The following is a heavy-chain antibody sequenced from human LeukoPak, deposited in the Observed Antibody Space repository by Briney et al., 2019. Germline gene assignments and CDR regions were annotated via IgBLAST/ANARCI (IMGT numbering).Heavy chain of an antibody. Sequence: PSETLSLTCTVSGGSITNNYWGWIRQPPGKGLEWFGYMYYSGSTNYNPSLKSRVTISVDTSKNQFSLKLSSVTAADTAVYYCARREEVGATMYDYWGQGTLVTVSS. D-gene: IGHD1-26*01. CDR3: ARREEVGATMYDY. CDR1: GGSITNNY. CDR2: MYYSGST. J-gene: IGHJ4*02. V-gene: IGHV4-59*08.